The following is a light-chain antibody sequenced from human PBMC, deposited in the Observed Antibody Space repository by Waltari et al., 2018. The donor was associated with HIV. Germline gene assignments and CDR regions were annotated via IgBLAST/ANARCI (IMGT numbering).Light chain of an antibody. V-gene: IGLV2-14*01. CDR3: SSYTSSTTWV. J-gene: IGLJ3*02. CDR2: EVS. CDR1: NSDVGGYPY. Sequence: QSALTQPASVSGSPGQSVPISCTGTNSDVGGYPYVPWYQHPPGKAPKLMIFEVSPRPSGVSNRFSGSKSGNTASLTISGLQAEDEADYYCSSYTSSTTWVFGGGTRVTVL.